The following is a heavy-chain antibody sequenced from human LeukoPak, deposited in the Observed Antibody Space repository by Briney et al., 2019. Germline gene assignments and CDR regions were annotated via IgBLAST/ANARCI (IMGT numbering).Heavy chain of an antibody. V-gene: IGHV4-59*08. J-gene: IGHJ5*02. CDR2: IYYSGST. D-gene: IGHD3-22*01. CDR3: ARLGITMIVAS. CDR1: GGSISSYY. Sequence: PSETLSLTCTVSGGSISSYYWSWIRQPPGKGLEWIGYIYYSGSTNYNPSLKSRVTISVDTSKNQFSLKLSSVTAADTAVYYCARLGITMIVASWGQGTLLTVSS.